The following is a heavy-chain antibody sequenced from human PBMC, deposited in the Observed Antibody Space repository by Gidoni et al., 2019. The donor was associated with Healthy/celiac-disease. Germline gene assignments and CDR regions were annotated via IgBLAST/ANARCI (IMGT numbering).Heavy chain of an antibody. CDR1: GFTFISSG. CDR2: IWYDGSNK. J-gene: IGHJ4*02. CDR3: ARSTLNYYDSSGYYSLDY. D-gene: IGHD3-22*01. Sequence: QVQLVESGGGVVQPGRSLRLSGAASGFTFISSGMHWVRQAPGKGLEWVAVIWYDGSNKYYADSVKGRFTISRDNSKNTLYLQMNSLRAEDTAVYYCARSTLNYYDSSGYYSLDYWGQGTLVTVSS. V-gene: IGHV3-33*01.